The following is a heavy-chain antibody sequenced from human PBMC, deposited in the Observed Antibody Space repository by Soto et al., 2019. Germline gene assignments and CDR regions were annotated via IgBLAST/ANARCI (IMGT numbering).Heavy chain of an antibody. CDR3: TKERLVTSGSYYSLFDF. Sequence: GGSLRLSCAASGITFSNYVFNWVRQAPGKGLEWVSGINDDGDAPYYADSVKGRFTICRDNSKKTLYLQMINLKAEDTAFYYCTKERLVTSGSYYSLFDFWGQGILGPSPQ. CDR1: GITFSNYV. V-gene: IGHV3-23*01. CDR2: INDDGDAP. D-gene: IGHD3-10*01. J-gene: IGHJ4*02.